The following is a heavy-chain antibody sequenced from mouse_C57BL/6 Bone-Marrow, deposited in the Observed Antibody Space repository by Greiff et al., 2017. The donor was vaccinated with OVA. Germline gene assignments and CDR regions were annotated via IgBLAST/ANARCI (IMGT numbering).Heavy chain of an antibody. CDR2: ISSGSSTI. CDR3: ARGGRLRGDY. V-gene: IGHV5-17*01. CDR1: GFTFSDYG. J-gene: IGHJ2*01. Sequence: EVQLKESGGGLVKPGGSLKLSCAASGFTFSDYGMHWVRQAPEKGLEWVAYISSGSSTIYYADTVKGRFTISRDNAKNTLFLQMTSLRSEDTAMYYCARGGRLRGDYWGQGTTLTVSS. D-gene: IGHD3-2*02.